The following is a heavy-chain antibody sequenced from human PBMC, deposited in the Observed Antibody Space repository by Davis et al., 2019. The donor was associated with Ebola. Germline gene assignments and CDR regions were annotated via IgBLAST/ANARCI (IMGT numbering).Heavy chain of an antibody. J-gene: IGHJ6*02. CDR1: GFTFSSYA. CDR3: AKDGSRAAAGTSYHYYYGMDV. V-gene: IGHV3-23*01. Sequence: GGSLRLSCAASGFTFSSYAMSWVRQAPGKGLEWVSAISGSGGSTYYADSVKGRFTISRDNSKNTLYLQMNSLRAEDTAVYYCAKDGSRAAAGTSYHYYYGMDVWGQGTTVTVSS. D-gene: IGHD6-13*01. CDR2: ISGSGGST.